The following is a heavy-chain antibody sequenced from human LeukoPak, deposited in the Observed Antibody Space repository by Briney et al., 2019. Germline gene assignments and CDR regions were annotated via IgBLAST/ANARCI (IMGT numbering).Heavy chain of an antibody. CDR2: FDPGEGET. D-gene: IGHD6-19*01. CDR1: GYTLSELS. Sequence: ASVKVSCKVSGYTLSELSMHWARQAPGEGLEWMGGFDPGEGETVYAQKFQGRVTMTVKTSTDTAYMELSSLRSEDTAVYYCSTGVIAVAGKVFDFWGQGTLVTVSS. V-gene: IGHV1-24*01. CDR3: STGVIAVAGKVFDF. J-gene: IGHJ4*02.